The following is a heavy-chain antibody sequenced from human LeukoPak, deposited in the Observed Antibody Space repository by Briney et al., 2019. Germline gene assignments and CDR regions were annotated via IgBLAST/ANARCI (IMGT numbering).Heavy chain of an antibody. CDR3: ARDRSWYYGMDV. J-gene: IGHJ6*02. Sequence: GGSLRLSCAASGFTFSSYGMHWVRQAPGKGLEWVAVISYDGSNKYYADSVKGRFTISRDNSKNTLYLQMNSLRAEDTAVYYCARDRSWYYGMDVWGQGTTVTVSS. CDR2: ISYDGSNK. V-gene: IGHV3-30*03. CDR1: GFTFSSYG.